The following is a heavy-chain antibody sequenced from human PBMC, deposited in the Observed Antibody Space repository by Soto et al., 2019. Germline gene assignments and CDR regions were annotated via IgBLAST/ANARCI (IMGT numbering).Heavy chain of an antibody. CDR3: ATSYDSSGYDY. CDR2: LSGSGIST. D-gene: IGHD3-22*01. CDR1: GFTFSNAW. V-gene: IGHV3-23*04. Sequence: EVQLVESGGGLVKPGGSLRLSCAASGFTFSNAWMSWVRQAPGKGLEWVSALSGSGISTYYADTVKGRFTISRDNSRNTLYLQMNSLRAEDTAVYYCATSYDSSGYDYWGQGTLVTVSS. J-gene: IGHJ4*02.